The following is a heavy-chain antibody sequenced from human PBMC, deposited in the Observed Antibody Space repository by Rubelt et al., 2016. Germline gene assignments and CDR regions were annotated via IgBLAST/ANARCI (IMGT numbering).Heavy chain of an antibody. D-gene: IGHD3-3*01. CDR3: ARDLEGPNDFWSGYYKVDYYYMDV. Sequence: QVQLVQSGAEVKKPGASVKVSCKASGYTFTSYGISWVRQAPGQGLEWMGWISAYNGNTNYAQKLQGRVTMTTDTSTSTAYMELRSLRSDDTAVYYWARDLEGPNDFWSGYYKVDYYYMDVWGKGTTVTVSS. CDR2: ISAYNGNT. V-gene: IGHV1-18*01. J-gene: IGHJ6*03. CDR1: GYTFTSYG.